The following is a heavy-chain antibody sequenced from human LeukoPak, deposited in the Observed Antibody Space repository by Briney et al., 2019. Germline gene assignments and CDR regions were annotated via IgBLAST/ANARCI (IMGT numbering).Heavy chain of an antibody. J-gene: IGHJ4*02. D-gene: IGHD3-22*01. V-gene: IGHV3-64*04. CDR2: ISSDGGST. Sequence: PGGSLRLSCSASGFTFSNYAMHWVRQAPGKGLEYVSSISSDGGSTYYADSVKGRFTISRDNSKNTLYLQMNSLRAEDTAVYYCAKRTGSGYPSFDYWDQGTLVTVSS. CDR1: GFTFSNYA. CDR3: AKRTGSGYPSFDY.